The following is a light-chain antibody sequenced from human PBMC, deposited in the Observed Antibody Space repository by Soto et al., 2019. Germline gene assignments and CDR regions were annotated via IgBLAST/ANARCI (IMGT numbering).Light chain of an antibody. CDR3: QQSYSTVPFT. CDR1: EHISNY. V-gene: IGKV1-39*01. J-gene: IGKJ2*01. CDR2: AAS. Sequence: DIPMTQSPSSLSASVGDTVPITCRASEHISNYVNWYQLKRGRAPKLLIYAASSLQSGVPPRFIGGGSCRTFVLSISSVQPDDCAAYICQQSYSTVPFTFGQGTTLQI.